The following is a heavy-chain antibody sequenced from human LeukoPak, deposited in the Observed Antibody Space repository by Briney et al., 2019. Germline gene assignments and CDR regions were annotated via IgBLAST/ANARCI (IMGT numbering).Heavy chain of an antibody. V-gene: IGHV3-23*01. Sequence: GGSLRLSCSASGFTFSTYWMSWVRQAPGKGLEWVSMIRNSGGTTDYADSVKGRFTISRDTSRNTVYLQMNSLRAEDTAIYYCARDSSHYLGSSDYWGQGTLVTVSS. CDR1: GFTFSTYW. D-gene: IGHD6-6*01. CDR2: IRNSGGTT. J-gene: IGHJ4*02. CDR3: ARDSSHYLGSSDY.